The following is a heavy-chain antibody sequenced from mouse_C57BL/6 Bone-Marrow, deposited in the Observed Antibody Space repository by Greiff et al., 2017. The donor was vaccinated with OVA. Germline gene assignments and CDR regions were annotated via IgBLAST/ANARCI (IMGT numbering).Heavy chain of an antibody. CDR3: ARGGTSPFAY. CDR1: GYSFTGYY. Sequence: VQLQQSGPALVKPGASVKISCKASGYSFTGYYMNWVKQSPEKSLEWIGEINPSTGGTTYNQKFKAKATLTVDKSSSTAYMQLTSLTSEDSAVYYCARGGTSPFAYWGQGTLVTVSA. CDR2: INPSTGGT. J-gene: IGHJ3*01. D-gene: IGHD4-1*01. V-gene: IGHV1-42*01.